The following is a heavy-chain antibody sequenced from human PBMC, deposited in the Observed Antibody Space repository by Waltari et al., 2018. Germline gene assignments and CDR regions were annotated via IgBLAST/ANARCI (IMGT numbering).Heavy chain of an antibody. Sequence: QVLLQHWGAGLLKPSATLSLTCAVYGGSFNFYYWSWIRQPPGEGLEWVGEITHSGSTNYNPSLKSRVSISVDTPNNQFSLKLTSVTAADTAAYYCARRGYCGIDCYSNYFDFWGQGTLVTVSS. CDR2: ITHSGST. D-gene: IGHD2-21*01. CDR3: ARRGYCGIDCYSNYFDF. J-gene: IGHJ4*02. V-gene: IGHV4-34*01. CDR1: GGSFNFYY.